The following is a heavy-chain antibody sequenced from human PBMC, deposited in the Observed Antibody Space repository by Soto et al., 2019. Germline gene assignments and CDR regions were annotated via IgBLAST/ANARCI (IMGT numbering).Heavy chain of an antibody. CDR1: GFTFSSYA. V-gene: IGHV3-23*01. J-gene: IGHJ4*02. D-gene: IGHD3-3*01. CDR3: AKDRFFSDY. CDR2: ISGSGGST. Sequence: PGGSLRLSCASSGFTFSSYAMSWVRQAPGRGLEWVSAISGSGGSTYYADSVKGRFTISRDNSKNTLYLQMNSLRSEYTAVYYCAKDRFFSDYWGQGTLVTVSS.